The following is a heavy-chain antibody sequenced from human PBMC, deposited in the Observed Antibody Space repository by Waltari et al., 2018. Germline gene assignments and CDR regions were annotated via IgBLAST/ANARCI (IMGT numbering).Heavy chain of an antibody. V-gene: IGHV3-66*02. CDR2: IYSGGST. D-gene: IGHD1-26*01. J-gene: IGHJ3*02. Sequence: EVQLVESGGGLVQPGGSLRLSCAASGFTVSSTYMSWVRQAPGKGLEWVSVIYSGGSTYYADSVKGRFTISRDNSKNTLYLQMNSLRAEDTAVYYCARVNSGSYHDAFDIWGQGTMVTVSS. CDR1: GFTVSSTY. CDR3: ARVNSGSYHDAFDI.